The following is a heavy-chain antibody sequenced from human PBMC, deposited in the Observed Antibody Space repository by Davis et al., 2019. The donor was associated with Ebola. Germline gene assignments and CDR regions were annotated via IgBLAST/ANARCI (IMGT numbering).Heavy chain of an antibody. V-gene: IGHV3-23*01. D-gene: IGHD3-22*01. CDR1: GFTFSSYV. CDR3: AKDITMIGKYYFDN. Sequence: GESLKISCAASGFTFSSYVMNWVRQAPGKGLEWVSAISGSGGSTYYADSVKGRFTISRDNSKNTLYLQMNSLRAEDTALYYCAKDITMIGKYYFDNWGQGTLVTVSS. CDR2: ISGSGGST. J-gene: IGHJ4*02.